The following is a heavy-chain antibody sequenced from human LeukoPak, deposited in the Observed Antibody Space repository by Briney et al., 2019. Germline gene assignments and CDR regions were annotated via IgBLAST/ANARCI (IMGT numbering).Heavy chain of an antibody. J-gene: IGHJ4*02. CDR1: GYTFTGYY. CDR2: INPNSGGT. CDR3: ARDFGWGYCSSTSCYGDY. V-gene: IGHV1-2*02. D-gene: IGHD2-2*01. Sequence: ASVKVSCKASGYTFTGYYMHWVRQAPGQRLEWMGWINPNSGGTNYAQKFQGRVTMTRDTSISTAYMELSRLRSDDTAVYYCARDFGWGYCSSTSCYGDYWGQGTLVTVSS.